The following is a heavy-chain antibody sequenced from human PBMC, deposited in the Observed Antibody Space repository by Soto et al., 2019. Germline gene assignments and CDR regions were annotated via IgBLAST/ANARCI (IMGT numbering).Heavy chain of an antibody. CDR3: TRLNRYCSGGSCYSNYYFDY. CDR1: GFTFSGSA. J-gene: IGHJ4*02. CDR2: IRSKANSYAT. V-gene: IGHV3-73*01. Sequence: GGSLRLSCAASGFTFSGSAMHWVRQASGKGLEWVGRIRSKANSYATAYAASVKGRFTISRDDSKNTAYLQMNSLKTEDTAVYYCTRLNRYCSGGSCYSNYYFDYWGQGTLVTVSS. D-gene: IGHD2-15*01.